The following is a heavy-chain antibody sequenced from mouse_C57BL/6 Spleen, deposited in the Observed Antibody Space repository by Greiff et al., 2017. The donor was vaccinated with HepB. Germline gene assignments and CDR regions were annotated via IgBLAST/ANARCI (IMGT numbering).Heavy chain of an antibody. CDR2: IFPGSGST. J-gene: IGHJ2*01. Sequence: QVQLKQSGPELVKPGASVKISCKASGYTFTDYYINWVKQRPGQGLEWIGWIFPGSGSTYYNEKFKGKATLTVDKSSSTAYMLLSSLTSEDSAVYFCARDCTTVVAKGGFDYWGQGTTLTVSS. CDR3: ARDCTTVVAKGGFDY. D-gene: IGHD1-1*01. V-gene: IGHV1-75*01. CDR1: GYTFTDYY.